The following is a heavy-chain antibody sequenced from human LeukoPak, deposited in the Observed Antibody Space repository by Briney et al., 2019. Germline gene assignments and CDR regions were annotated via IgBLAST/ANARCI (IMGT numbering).Heavy chain of an antibody. D-gene: IGHD3-3*01. CDR3: ARGAWYDFWSGYLFDY. V-gene: IGHV4-4*07. J-gene: IGHJ4*02. Sequence: SETLSLTCTVSGGSISSYYWSWIRQPAGKGLEWIGRIYTSGSTNYNPSLKSRVTMSVDTSKNQSSLKLSSVTAADTAVYYCARGAWYDFWSGYLFDYWGQGTLVTVSS. CDR2: IYTSGST. CDR1: GGSISSYY.